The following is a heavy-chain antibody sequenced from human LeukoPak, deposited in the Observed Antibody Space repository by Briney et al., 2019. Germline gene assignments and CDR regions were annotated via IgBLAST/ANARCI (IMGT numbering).Heavy chain of an antibody. CDR1: GRTFTSSA. D-gene: IGHD1-1*01. CDR2: IIPLFGNA. Sequence: SVKVSCKPSGRTFTSSAISWVRQAPGQGLEWMGGIIPLFGNANYAQKLRGRVTITADESTSRVYMEMSSLTCDDTAVYYCARGGGGYNWRDVPDFWGQGTLVTVSS. J-gene: IGHJ4*02. CDR3: ARGGGGYNWRDVPDF. V-gene: IGHV1-69*01.